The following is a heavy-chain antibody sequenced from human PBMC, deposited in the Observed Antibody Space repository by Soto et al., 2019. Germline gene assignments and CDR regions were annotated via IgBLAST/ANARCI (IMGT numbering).Heavy chain of an antibody. CDR3: ARTIRYYYYYGMDV. V-gene: IGHV1-69*13. CDR1: GGTFSSYA. Sequence: SVKVSCKASGGTFSSYAISLVRQAPGQGLEWMGGIIPIFGTANYAQKFQGRVTITADESTSTAYMELSSLRSEDTAVYYCARTIRYYYYYGMDVWGQGTTVTVSS. CDR2: IIPIFGTA. J-gene: IGHJ6*02.